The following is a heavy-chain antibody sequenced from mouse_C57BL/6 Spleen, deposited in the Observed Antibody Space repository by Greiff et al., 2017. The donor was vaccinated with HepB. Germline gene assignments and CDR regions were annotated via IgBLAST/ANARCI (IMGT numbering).Heavy chain of an antibody. CDR3: ARSELSSFFAY. D-gene: IGHD3-3*01. V-gene: IGHV1-82*01. CDR1: GYAFSSSW. Sequence: VQLVESGPELVKPGASVKISCKASGYAFSSSWMNWVKQRPGKGLEWIGRIYPGDGDTNYNGKFKGKATLTADKSSSTAYMQLSSLTSEDSAVYFCARSELSSFFAYWGQGTLVTVSA. CDR2: IYPGDGDT. J-gene: IGHJ3*01.